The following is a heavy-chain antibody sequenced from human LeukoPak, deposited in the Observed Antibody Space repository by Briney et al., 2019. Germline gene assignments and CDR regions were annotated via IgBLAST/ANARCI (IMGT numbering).Heavy chain of an antibody. J-gene: IGHJ4*02. CDR3: NPFAEVVVD. D-gene: IGHD2-15*01. CDR1: GFTFSSYT. CDR2: ITGSSDYM. Sequence: PGGSLRLSCAASGFTFSSYTMNWVRQASGKGLEWVSSITGSSDYMYYADSVKGRFTISRDNAKNSLYLQMNSLRAEDTAVYYCNPFAEVVVDWGLGTLVTVSS. V-gene: IGHV3-21*01.